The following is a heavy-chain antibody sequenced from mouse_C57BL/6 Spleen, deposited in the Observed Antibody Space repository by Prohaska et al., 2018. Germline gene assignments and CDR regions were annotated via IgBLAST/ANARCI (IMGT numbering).Heavy chain of an antibody. V-gene: IGHV1-19*01. D-gene: IGHD1-1*01. Sequence: HGKTLEWLGVLNPYFGGPSYNQKFKGKPTLTVDKSSSTAYMELNSLTSEDSAVYYCARRRNYYGSSYDWFAYWGQVTLVTVSA. CDR3: ARRRNYYGSSYDWFAY. J-gene: IGHJ3*01. CDR2: LNPYFGGP.